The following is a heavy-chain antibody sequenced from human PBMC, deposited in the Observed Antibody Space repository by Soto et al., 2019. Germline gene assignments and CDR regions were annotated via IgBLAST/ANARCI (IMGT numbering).Heavy chain of an antibody. CDR2: IYYSGST. J-gene: IGHJ3*02. CDR3: AREMGGYSYGDAFDI. D-gene: IGHD5-18*01. CDR1: GGSISSYY. V-gene: IGHV4-59*01. Sequence: SETLSLTCTVSGGSISSYYWSWIRQPPGKGLEWIGYIYYSGSTNYNPSLKSRVTISVDTSKNQFSLKLSSVTAADTAMYYCAREMGGYSYGDAFDIWGQGTMVTVSS.